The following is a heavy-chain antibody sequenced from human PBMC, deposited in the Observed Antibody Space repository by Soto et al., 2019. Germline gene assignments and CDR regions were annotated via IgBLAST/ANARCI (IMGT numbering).Heavy chain of an antibody. Sequence: SETLSLTCTVSGGSISSYYWTWIRQPPGKGLEWIGYIYSNERTNYNPSLKSRVTISVDTSKNQFSLKLRSVTAADTAVYYCTSGVNWNDVSDYWGQGTLVTVSS. CDR1: GGSISSYY. CDR2: IYSNERT. V-gene: IGHV4-59*01. D-gene: IGHD1-1*01. J-gene: IGHJ4*02. CDR3: TSGVNWNDVSDY.